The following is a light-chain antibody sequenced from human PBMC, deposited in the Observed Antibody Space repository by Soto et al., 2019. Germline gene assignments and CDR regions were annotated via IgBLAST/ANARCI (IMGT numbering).Light chain of an antibody. J-gene: IGKJ1*01. CDR3: QQYTDWPLT. CDR1: QSVSSTY. CDR2: GAS. Sequence: EIVLTQSPGTLSLSPGERATLSCRASQSVSSTYLAWFQQKAGQAPRLLIYGASTRATGIPDRFSGSGSGTDFTLTISRLEPEDFAVYYCQQYTDWPLTFGQGTKVDI. V-gene: IGKV3-20*01.